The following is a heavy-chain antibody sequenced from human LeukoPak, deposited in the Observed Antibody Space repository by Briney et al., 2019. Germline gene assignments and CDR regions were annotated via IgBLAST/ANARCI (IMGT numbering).Heavy chain of an antibody. V-gene: IGHV1-2*02. Sequence: ASVTVSFTASGYTFTVYYMHWVRQAPGQGIEWMGWINPNSGGTNYAKKFQGRVTMTRDTSISTAYMELSRLRSDDTAVYYCARDGSSNSDYWGQGTLVTVSS. CDR1: GYTFTVYY. CDR3: ARDGSSNSDY. J-gene: IGHJ4*02. CDR2: INPNSGGT. D-gene: IGHD6-13*01.